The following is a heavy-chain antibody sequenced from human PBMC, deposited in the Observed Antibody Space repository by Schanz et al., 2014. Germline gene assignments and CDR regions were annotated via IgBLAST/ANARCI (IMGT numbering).Heavy chain of an antibody. CDR2: IIPILGME. CDR3: SRDIQYHYDTSGPVGAFDI. D-gene: IGHD3-22*01. V-gene: IGHV1-69*04. CDR1: GGTFSSYA. J-gene: IGHJ3*02. Sequence: QVPLVQSGAEVKKPGSSVKVSCTASGGTFSSYAFSWVRQAPGQGLEWMGKIIPILGMENYAQKFQGRVTITADISTSTAYMDLRSLRSDDTAVYYCSRDIQYHYDTSGPVGAFDIWGQGTVVTVSS.